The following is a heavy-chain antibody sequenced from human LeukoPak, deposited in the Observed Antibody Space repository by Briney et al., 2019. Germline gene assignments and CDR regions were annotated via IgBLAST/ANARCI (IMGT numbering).Heavy chain of an antibody. D-gene: IGHD3-3*01. Sequence: GASVKVSCKASGYTFISYDINWVRQATGQGLEWMGWMNSNSGNTGYAQKFQGRVTMTRNTSISTAYMELSSLRSEDTAVYYCARALSSGYYDFWSGYYLFQNYYYYGMDVWGQGTTVTVS. V-gene: IGHV1-8*01. CDR2: MNSNSGNT. J-gene: IGHJ6*02. CDR1: GYTFISYD. CDR3: ARALSSGYYDFWSGYYLFQNYYYYGMDV.